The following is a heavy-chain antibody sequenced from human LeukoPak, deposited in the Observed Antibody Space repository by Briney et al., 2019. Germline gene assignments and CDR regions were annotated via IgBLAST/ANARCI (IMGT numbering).Heavy chain of an antibody. CDR2: IYNSGST. CDR1: GGSISSSSYY. Sequence: KPSETLSLTCTVSGGSISSSSYYWGWIRQPPGKGLEWIGSIYNSGSTYYNPSLKSRVTISVDTSKNHFSLKLSSVTAADTAVYYCARGGGSGSYYYYYYYYMDVWGKGTTVTISS. CDR3: ARGGGSGSYYYYYYYYMDV. D-gene: IGHD3-10*01. V-gene: IGHV4-39*02. J-gene: IGHJ6*03.